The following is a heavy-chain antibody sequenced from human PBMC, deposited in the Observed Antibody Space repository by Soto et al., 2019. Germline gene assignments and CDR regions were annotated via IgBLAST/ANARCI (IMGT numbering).Heavy chain of an antibody. Sequence: GGSLRLSCAASGFTFSSYAMHWVRQAPGKGLEWVAVISYDGSNKYYADSVKGRFTISRDNSKNTLYLQMNSLRAEDTAVYYCARQFTQTYGGNSNYYYGMDVWGQGTTVTVSS. CDR2: ISYDGSNK. CDR1: GFTFSSYA. J-gene: IGHJ6*02. V-gene: IGHV3-30*04. CDR3: ARQFTQTYGGNSNYYYGMDV. D-gene: IGHD4-17*01.